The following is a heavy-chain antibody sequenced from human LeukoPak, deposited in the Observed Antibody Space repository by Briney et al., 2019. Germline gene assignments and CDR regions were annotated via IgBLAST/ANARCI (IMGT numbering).Heavy chain of an antibody. CDR2: INPNSGGT. D-gene: IGHD6-13*01. CDR3: ARSRIAAAGNLHYYYGMDV. J-gene: IGHJ6*02. V-gene: IGHV1-2*02. Sequence: ASVKVSCKASGYTFTGYYMHWVRQAPGQGLEWMGWINPNSGGTNYAQKFQGRVTMTRDTSISTAYMELSRLRSDDTAVYHCARSRIAAAGNLHYYYGMDVWGQGTTVTVSS. CDR1: GYTFTGYY.